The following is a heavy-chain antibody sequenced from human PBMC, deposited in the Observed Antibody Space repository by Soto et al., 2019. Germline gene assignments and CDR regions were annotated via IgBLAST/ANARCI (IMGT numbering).Heavy chain of an antibody. CDR1: GGSISSSSYY. D-gene: IGHD3-3*01. CDR2: IYYSGST. J-gene: IGHJ3*02. CDR3: ARFNAIFGVVSRPGAFDI. Sequence: SETLSLTCTVSGGSISSSSYYWGWIRQPPGKGLERIGSIYYSGSTYYNPSLKSRVTISVDTSKNHFSLKLSSVTAADTAVYYCARFNAIFGVVSRPGAFDIWGQGTMVTVSS. V-gene: IGHV4-39*01.